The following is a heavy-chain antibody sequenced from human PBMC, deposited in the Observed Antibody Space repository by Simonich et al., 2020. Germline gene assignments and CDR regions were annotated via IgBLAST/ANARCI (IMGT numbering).Heavy chain of an antibody. Sequence: QVQLVQSGAEVKKPGASVKVSCKASGYTFTGYYMHWVRQAPGQGLEGREWINPNSGGTNEAQKFQCSVTMTRDTSISTAYMELSRLRSDDTAVYYCARVRFEAFDIWGQGTMVTVSS. CDR1: GYTFTGYY. CDR2: INPNSGGT. CDR3: ARVRFEAFDI. J-gene: IGHJ3*02. V-gene: IGHV1-2*02.